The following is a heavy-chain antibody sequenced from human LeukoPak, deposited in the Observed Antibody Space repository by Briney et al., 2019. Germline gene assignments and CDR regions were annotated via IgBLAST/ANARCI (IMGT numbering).Heavy chain of an antibody. CDR1: GFTFSRYE. CDR2: ISPSGTTM. Sequence: PGGSLRLSCAVSGFTFSRYEMSWIRQAPGKGLEWISYISPSGTTMYYVDSVKGRFIISRDNAKDSLYLQMNSLRVEDTAVYYCARDPRGPDYWGQGTVVSVSS. CDR3: ARDPRGPDY. J-gene: IGHJ4*02. V-gene: IGHV3-48*03.